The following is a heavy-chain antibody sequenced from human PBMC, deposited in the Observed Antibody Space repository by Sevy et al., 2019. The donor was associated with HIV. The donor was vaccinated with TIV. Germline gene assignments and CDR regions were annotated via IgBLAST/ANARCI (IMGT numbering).Heavy chain of an antibody. V-gene: IGHV1-18*01. Sequence: ASVKVSCKASDYTFSTQGFNWVRQAPGQGLEWMGWISAYNGNTKYALKFQGRVTMTTDTSTSTAYMELRSLTSHDTAVYYCARDWAPGYYYDAIGVKRDYYFDYWGQGTLVTVSS. CDR3: ARDWAPGYYYDAIGVKRDYYFDY. CDR2: ISAYNGNT. J-gene: IGHJ4*02. CDR1: DYTFSTQG. D-gene: IGHD3-22*01.